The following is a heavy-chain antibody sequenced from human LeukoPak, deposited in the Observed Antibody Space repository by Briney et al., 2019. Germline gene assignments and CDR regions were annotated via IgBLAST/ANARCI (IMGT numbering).Heavy chain of an antibody. CDR3: AKDLAGDSSRNPEGTFDY. CDR1: GFTFSSYG. V-gene: IGHV3-30*02. Sequence: PGGSLRLSCAASGFTFSSYGMHWVRQAPGKGLEWGAFIRYDGSNKYYADSVKGRFTISRDNSKNTLYLQMNSLRAEDTAVYYCAKDLAGDSSRNPEGTFDYWGQGTLVTVSS. J-gene: IGHJ4*02. D-gene: IGHD3-22*01. CDR2: IRYDGSNK.